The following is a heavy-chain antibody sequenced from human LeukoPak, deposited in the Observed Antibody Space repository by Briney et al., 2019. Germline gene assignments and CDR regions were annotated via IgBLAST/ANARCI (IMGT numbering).Heavy chain of an antibody. V-gene: IGHV1-2*04. CDR3: ARDLRGSSSH. Sequence: ASVKVSCKASGGTFSSYDINWVRQATGQGLEWMGWMNPNSGGTDYAQKFQGWVTMTRDTSISTAYMELSRLRSDDTAVYYCARDLRGSSSHWGQGTLVTVSS. J-gene: IGHJ4*02. D-gene: IGHD6-13*01. CDR1: GGTFSSYD. CDR2: MNPNSGGT.